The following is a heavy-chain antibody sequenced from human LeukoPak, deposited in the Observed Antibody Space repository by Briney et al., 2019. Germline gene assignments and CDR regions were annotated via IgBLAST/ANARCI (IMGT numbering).Heavy chain of an antibody. Sequence: PSQTLSLTCSVSGDSISSRTYYWTWIRQHPEKGLEWIGYIWNSGSTNYNPALKRRVTISVDTSKNQFSLKLTSVTAADTAIYYCARAVSSMFPNWFDPWGQGILVIVSS. CDR1: GDSISSRTYY. CDR2: IWNSGST. D-gene: IGHD6-6*01. V-gene: IGHV4-31*03. J-gene: IGHJ5*02. CDR3: ARAVSSMFPNWFDP.